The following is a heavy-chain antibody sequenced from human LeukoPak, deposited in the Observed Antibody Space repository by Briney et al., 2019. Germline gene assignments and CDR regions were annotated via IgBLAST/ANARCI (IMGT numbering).Heavy chain of an antibody. CDR2: ISAYNGNT. Sequence: ASVKVSCKASGYTFTSYGISWVRQAPGQGLEWMGWISAYNGNTNYAQKLQGRVTMTTDTSTSTAYMELRSLRSDDTAVYYCARDISAYYDILTGSRTIHFDYWGQGTLVTVSS. CDR1: GYTFTSYG. V-gene: IGHV1-18*01. CDR3: ARDISAYYDILTGSRTIHFDY. J-gene: IGHJ4*02. D-gene: IGHD3-9*01.